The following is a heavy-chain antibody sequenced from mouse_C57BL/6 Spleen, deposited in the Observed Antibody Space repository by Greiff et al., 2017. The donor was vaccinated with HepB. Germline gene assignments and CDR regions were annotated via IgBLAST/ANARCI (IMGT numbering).Heavy chain of an antibody. Sequence: LKESGEGLVKPGGSLKLSCAASGFTFSSYAMSWVRQTPEKRLEWVAYISSGGDYIYYADTVKGRFTISRDNARNTLYLQMSSLKSEDTAMYYCTRAIYDYGWYFDVWGTGTTVTVSS. V-gene: IGHV5-9-1*02. J-gene: IGHJ1*03. CDR1: GFTFSSYA. CDR2: ISSGGDYI. D-gene: IGHD2-4*01. CDR3: TRAIYDYGWYFDV.